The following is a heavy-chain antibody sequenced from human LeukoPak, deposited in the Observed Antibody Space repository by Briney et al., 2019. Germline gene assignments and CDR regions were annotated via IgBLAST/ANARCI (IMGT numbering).Heavy chain of an antibody. CDR3: ASYSSSPTGYYYYMDV. Sequence: GASVKVSCKASGYTFTSYDINWVRQATGQGLEWMGGMNPNSGNTGHAQKFQGRVTMTRNTSISTAYMELSSLRSEDTAVYYCASYSSSPTGYYYYMDVWGKGTTVTVSS. CDR2: MNPNSGNT. J-gene: IGHJ6*03. V-gene: IGHV1-8*01. D-gene: IGHD6-13*01. CDR1: GYTFTSYD.